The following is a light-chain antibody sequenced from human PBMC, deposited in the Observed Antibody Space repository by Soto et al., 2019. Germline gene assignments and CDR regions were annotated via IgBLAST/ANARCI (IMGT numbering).Light chain of an antibody. CDR1: QSISSY. CDR2: DAA. V-gene: IGKV3-11*01. CDR3: QARRAGPRT. Sequence: EIVLTQSPATLSLSPGERATLSCRASQSISSYLAWYQQKPGQAPRLLFYDAAIRAAGIPARFSGSGSGTAVTRTISSRAPEYLAVYDYQARRAGPRTFGRGTKLEIK. J-gene: IGKJ2*02.